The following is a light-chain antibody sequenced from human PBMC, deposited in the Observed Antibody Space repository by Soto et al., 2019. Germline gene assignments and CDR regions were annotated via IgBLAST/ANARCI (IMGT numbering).Light chain of an antibody. Sequence: DIQMTQSPSTLSASVGDRVTITCRASQSIGSWLAWFQQKPGKAPKVLIYKASSLESGVPSRSRGSGSGTEFTLTISSLQPDDFATYYCQQYNSYSSFGQGTKVDIK. V-gene: IGKV1-5*03. CDR3: QQYNSYSS. J-gene: IGKJ1*01. CDR1: QSIGSW. CDR2: KAS.